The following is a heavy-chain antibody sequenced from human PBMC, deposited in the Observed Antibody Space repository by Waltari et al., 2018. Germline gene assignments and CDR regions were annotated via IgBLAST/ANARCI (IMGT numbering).Heavy chain of an antibody. CDR3: ARGGGPRTIVAVTFDY. D-gene: IGHD6-19*01. Sequence: QVQLVQSGAEVKEPGASVTVSCRAPGYSVTNSGINWVRQAPGHGLEWMGWISGYSGNANYEQKLQGRVTMTTDTSTSTAYLELRGLRPDDTAVYYCARGGGPRTIVAVTFDYRGQGTLVTVSS. J-gene: IGHJ4*02. CDR1: GYSVTNSG. V-gene: IGHV1-18*01. CDR2: ISGYSGNA.